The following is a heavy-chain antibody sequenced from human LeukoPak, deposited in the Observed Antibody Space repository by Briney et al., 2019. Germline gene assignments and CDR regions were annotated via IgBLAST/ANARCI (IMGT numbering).Heavy chain of an antibody. J-gene: IGHJ5*02. CDR1: GGSISSGGYY. CDR3: ARVNSPDNWFDP. Sequence: SQTLSLTCTVSGGSISSGGYYWSWIRQPPGKGLEWIGYIYHSGSTYYNPSLKSRVTISVDRSKNQFSLKLSSVTAADTAVYYCARVNSPDNWFDPWGQGTLVTVSS. CDR2: IYHSGST. V-gene: IGHV4-30-2*01. D-gene: IGHD2/OR15-2a*01.